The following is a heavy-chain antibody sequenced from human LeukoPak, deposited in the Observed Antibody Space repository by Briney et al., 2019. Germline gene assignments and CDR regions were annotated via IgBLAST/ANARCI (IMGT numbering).Heavy chain of an antibody. V-gene: IGHV3-48*03. Sequence: PGGSLRLSCAASGFTFSSYEMNWVRQAPGKGLEWVSYISSSGSTIYYADSVKGRFTISRDNAKNSLYLQMSSLRAEDTAVYYCARTTVNAFDIWGQGTMVTVSS. J-gene: IGHJ3*02. CDR3: ARTTVNAFDI. CDR2: ISSSGSTI. D-gene: IGHD4-17*01. CDR1: GFTFSSYE.